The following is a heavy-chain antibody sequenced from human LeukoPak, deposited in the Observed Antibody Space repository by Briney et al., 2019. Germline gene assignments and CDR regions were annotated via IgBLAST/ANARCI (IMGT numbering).Heavy chain of an antibody. CDR3: AKDRRLRFLEWSSIGYFQH. V-gene: IGHV1-18*04. J-gene: IGHJ1*01. CDR1: GYTFSSYA. D-gene: IGHD3-3*01. Sequence: ASVKVSCKASGYTFSSYAISWVRQAPGQGLEWMGWISPYNGNTKYAQKFQGRVTMTTDTSTSTAYMELRSLGSDDTAVYYCAKDRRLRFLEWSSIGYFQHWGQGTLVAVSS. CDR2: ISPYNGNT.